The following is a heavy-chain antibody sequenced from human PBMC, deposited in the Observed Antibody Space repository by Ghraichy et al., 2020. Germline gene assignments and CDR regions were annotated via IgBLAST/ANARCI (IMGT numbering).Heavy chain of an antibody. V-gene: IGHV3-7*01. J-gene: IGHJ4*02. Sequence: GESLRLSCAASGFTFSSYWMSWVRQAPGKGLEWVANIKQDGSEKYYVDSLKGRFTISRDNAKNSLYLQMNSLRAEDTAVYYCARDTSSSWNFDYWGQGTLVTVSS. CDR2: IKQDGSEK. CDR3: ARDTSSSWNFDY. CDR1: GFTFSSYW. D-gene: IGHD6-13*01.